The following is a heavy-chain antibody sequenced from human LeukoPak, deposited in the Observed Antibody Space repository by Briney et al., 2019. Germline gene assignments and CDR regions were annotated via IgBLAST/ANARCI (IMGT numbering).Heavy chain of an antibody. J-gene: IGHJ3*02. V-gene: IGHV4-34*01. CDR3: ARLRRRITMVRGVPGAFDI. D-gene: IGHD3-10*01. CDR2: INHSGST. CDR1: GGSFSGYY. Sequence: SETLSLTCAVYGGSFSGYYWSWIRQPPGKGLEWIGEINHSGSTNYNPSLKSRVTISVDTSKNQFSLKLSSVTAADTAVYYCARLRRRITMVRGVPGAFDIWGQGTMVTVSS.